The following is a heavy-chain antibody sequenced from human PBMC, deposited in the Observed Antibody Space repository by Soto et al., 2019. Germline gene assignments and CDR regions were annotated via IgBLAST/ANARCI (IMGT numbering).Heavy chain of an antibody. Sequence: SETLSLTCTVPGGSVSSYYWSWIRQPPGKGLEWIGYIYYSGGSNYNPSLKSRVTLSLDASKKQLSLNLSSVTAADRAVYYCAVSSGTYARFDYWGQGTLVTVSS. CDR1: GGSVSSYY. CDR2: IYYSGGS. CDR3: AVSSGTYARFDY. J-gene: IGHJ4*02. V-gene: IGHV4-59*02. D-gene: IGHD1-26*01.